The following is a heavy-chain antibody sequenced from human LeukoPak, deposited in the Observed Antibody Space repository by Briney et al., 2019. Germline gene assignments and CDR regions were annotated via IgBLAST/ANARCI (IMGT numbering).Heavy chain of an antibody. V-gene: IGHV4-39*01. Sequence: SETLSLTCTVSGGSIRSSYYYWGWIRQPPGKGLEWIGSIYDSGSTYYNPSLKSRVTISVDTSKNQFSLKLNSVTAADTAVYYCAKADDFWSGQNWFDPWGQGTLVTVSS. CDR2: IYDSGST. D-gene: IGHD3-3*01. CDR3: AKADDFWSGQNWFDP. CDR1: GGSIRSSYYY. J-gene: IGHJ5*02.